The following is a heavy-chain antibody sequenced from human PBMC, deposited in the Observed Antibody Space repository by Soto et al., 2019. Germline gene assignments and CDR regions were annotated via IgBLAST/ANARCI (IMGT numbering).Heavy chain of an antibody. J-gene: IGHJ3*02. CDR2: ISGSGGST. D-gene: IGHD3-16*01. CDR3: AKDGGRGYDAFDI. V-gene: IGHV3-23*01. CDR1: GFTFSSYA. Sequence: EVQLLESGGGLVQPGGSLRLSCAASGFTFSSYAMSWVRQAPGKGLEWISAISGSGGSTYYADSVKGRFTISRDNSKNRLYLQMSSLRGEDTAVYYWAKDGGRGYDAFDIWGQGTMVTVSS.